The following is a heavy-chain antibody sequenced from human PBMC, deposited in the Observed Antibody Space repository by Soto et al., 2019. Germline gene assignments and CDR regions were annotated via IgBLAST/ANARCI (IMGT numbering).Heavy chain of an antibody. D-gene: IGHD6-19*01. J-gene: IGHJ5*02. CDR1: GFMFSTYG. V-gene: IGHV3-33*01. CDR3: VRGLLGSGWYWFDP. Sequence: PGGSLRLSCAASGFMFSTYGMHWVRQAPGKGLKWVAVIWYDGSTKYYADSVKGRFTISRDNSKNTVYLQMNSLRAEDTAVYYCVRGLLGSGWYWFDPWGQGTLVTVSS. CDR2: IWYDGSTK.